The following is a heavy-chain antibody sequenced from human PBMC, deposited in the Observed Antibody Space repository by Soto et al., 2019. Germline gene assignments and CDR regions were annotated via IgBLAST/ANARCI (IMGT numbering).Heavy chain of an antibody. CDR3: ARTPNILTGYVFDY. Sequence: SETLSLTCTVSGGSISSYYWSWIRQPPGKGLEWIGYIYYSGSTNYNPSLKSRVTISVDTSKNQFSLKLSSVTAADTAVYYCARTPNILTGYVFDYWGQGTLVTVSS. V-gene: IGHV4-59*01. D-gene: IGHD3-9*01. CDR1: GGSISSYY. CDR2: IYYSGST. J-gene: IGHJ4*02.